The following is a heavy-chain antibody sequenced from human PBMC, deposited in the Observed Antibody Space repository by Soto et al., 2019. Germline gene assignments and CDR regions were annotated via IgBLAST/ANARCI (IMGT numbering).Heavy chain of an antibody. D-gene: IGHD3-16*01. V-gene: IGHV3-21*01. Sequence: GGSLRLSCAASGFTFSSYSMNWVRQARGRGLEWVSSISSSSSYIYYADSVKGGFTITRDNAKNSLYLQMNSLRAEDTAVYYCARGLDDYIWGSPGHWGQGTLVTVSS. CDR1: GFTFSSYS. CDR3: ARGLDDYIWGSPGH. J-gene: IGHJ4*02. CDR2: ISSSSSYI.